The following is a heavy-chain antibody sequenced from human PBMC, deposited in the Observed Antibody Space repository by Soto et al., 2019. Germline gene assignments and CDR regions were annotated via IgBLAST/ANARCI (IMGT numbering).Heavy chain of an antibody. J-gene: IGHJ6*02. CDR3: ARYSSTTNYYDGMDV. D-gene: IGHD6-13*01. CDR1: GFTFSNYG. CDR2: ISNDGSNE. Sequence: QVQLVESGGGVVQPGRSLRLSCAASGFTFSNYGMHWVRQAPGKGLEWLAVISNDGSNENYADSVKGRFTISRDNSKNMVYLQTNSLRAEDRAVYYCARYSSTTNYYDGMDVWGQGTTVTVSS. V-gene: IGHV3-30*03.